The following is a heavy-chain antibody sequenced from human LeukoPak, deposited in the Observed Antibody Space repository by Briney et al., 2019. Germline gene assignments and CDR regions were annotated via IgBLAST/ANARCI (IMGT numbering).Heavy chain of an antibody. D-gene: IGHD3-9*01. CDR2: IYPGDSDT. J-gene: IGHJ4*02. CDR3: ARPNILTGYWGQTNYFDY. V-gene: IGHV5-51*01. Sequence: GESLKISCKGSGYKFTIDWIGWVRQMPGKGLEWMGIIYPGDSDTRYSPSFQGQVTISADKSISTAYLQWSSLKASDTAMYYCARPNILTGYWGQTNYFDYWGQGTLVTVSS. CDR1: GYKFTIDW.